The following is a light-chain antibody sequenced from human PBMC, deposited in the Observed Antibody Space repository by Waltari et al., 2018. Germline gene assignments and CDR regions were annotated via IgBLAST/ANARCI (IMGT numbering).Light chain of an antibody. CDR2: DVS. CDR1: SSHVGGYKY. Sequence: QSALTQPASVSGSPGQSITISCTGTSSHVGGYKYVSWYQQHPGKAPKLIIYDVSTRPSGTSNRFSGSKSGNTASLTISGLQAEDEADYYCNSYTSSRTWVFGGGTKLTVL. J-gene: IGLJ3*02. CDR3: NSYTSSRTWV. V-gene: IGLV2-14*03.